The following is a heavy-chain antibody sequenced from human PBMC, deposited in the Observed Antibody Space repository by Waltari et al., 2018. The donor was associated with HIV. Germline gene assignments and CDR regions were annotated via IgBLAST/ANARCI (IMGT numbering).Heavy chain of an antibody. CDR1: GFDFSRFS. CDR2: LRRDTYEA. V-gene: IGHV3-21*04. CDR3: VRDDPGYVPIDY. D-gene: IGHD2-15*01. J-gene: IGHJ4*02. Sequence: LVQSGGGEVPEGGSLLLSCSGSGFDFSRFSLNWVRQTPRRGLVWVASLRRDTYEANYLASVRGRFTISRDNARSSAFLEMTGLRVEDTATYYCVRDDPGYVPIDYWGQGSQVIVS.